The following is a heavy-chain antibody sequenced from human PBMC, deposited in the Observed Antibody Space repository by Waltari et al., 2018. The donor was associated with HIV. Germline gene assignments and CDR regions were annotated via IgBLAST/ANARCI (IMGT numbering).Heavy chain of an antibody. CDR1: GLTFSSYS. CDR3: ARGPNYDFWSGYYWYFDY. CDR2: ISSSSSYI. Sequence: EVQLVESGGGLVKPGGSLRLSCAASGLTFSSYSMNWVRHAPGQALEWVSSISSSSSYIYYADSVKGRFTIARDNAKNSLYLQMNSLRAEDTAVYYCARGPNYDFWSGYYWYFDYWGQGTLVTVSS. J-gene: IGHJ4*02. D-gene: IGHD3-3*01. V-gene: IGHV3-21*01.